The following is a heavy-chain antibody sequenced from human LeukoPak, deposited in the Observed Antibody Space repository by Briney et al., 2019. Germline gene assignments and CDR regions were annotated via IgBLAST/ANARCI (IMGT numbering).Heavy chain of an antibody. CDR3: AREATVVGATII. Sequence: PSETLSLICTVSGGSVTTYYWSWIRQSAGKGLEWIGHISTSGTTTYNPSLKSRVTMSVDTSKNQFSLKLTSVTAADTAVYYCAREATVVGATIIWGQGTLVTVSS. CDR1: GGSVTTYY. V-gene: IGHV4-4*07. J-gene: IGHJ4*02. D-gene: IGHD1-26*01. CDR2: ISTSGTT.